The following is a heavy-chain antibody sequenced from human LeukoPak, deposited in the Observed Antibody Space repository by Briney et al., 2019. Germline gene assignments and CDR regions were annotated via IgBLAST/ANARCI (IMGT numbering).Heavy chain of an antibody. CDR2: IWYDGSNK. D-gene: IGHD3-3*01. J-gene: IGHJ5*02. CDR1: GFTFSSYG. Sequence: SGGSLRLSCAASGFTFSSYGMHWVRLAPGKGLEWVAVIWYDGSNKYYADSVKGRFTISRDNSKNTLYLQMNSLRAEDTAVYYCARGKVFWSGYARGGPRWFDPWGQGTLVTVSS. CDR3: ARGKVFWSGYARGGPRWFDP. V-gene: IGHV3-33*01.